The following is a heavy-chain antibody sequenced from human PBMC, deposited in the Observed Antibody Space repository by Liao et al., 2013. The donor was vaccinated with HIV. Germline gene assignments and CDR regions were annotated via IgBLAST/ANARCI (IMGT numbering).Heavy chain of an antibody. CDR3: ASTQWLYSPFDY. CDR2: INHSGST. D-gene: IGHD3-22*01. Sequence: QVQLQQWGAGLLKPSETLSLTCAVYGGSFSAYCWSWIRQPPGKGLEWIGEINHSGSTNYNPSLKSRVTISVDTSKNQFSLKLRSVTAADTAVYYCASTQWLYSPFDYWGQGTLVTVSS. CDR1: GGSFSAYC. V-gene: IGHV4-34*01. J-gene: IGHJ4*02.